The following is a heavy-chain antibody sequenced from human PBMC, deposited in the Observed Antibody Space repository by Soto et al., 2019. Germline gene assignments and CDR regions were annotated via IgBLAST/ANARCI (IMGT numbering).Heavy chain of an antibody. V-gene: IGHV1-2*04. CDR1: GYTFTGYY. CDR2: INPNSGGT. CDR3: ASAGGNSSSWYGPLFFDY. Sequence: ASVKVSCKASGYTFTGYYMHWVRQAPGQGLEWMGWINPNSGGTNYAQKFQGWVTMTRDTSISTAYMELSRLRSDDTAVYYCASAGGNSSSWYGPLFFDYWGQGTLVTVSS. D-gene: IGHD6-13*01. J-gene: IGHJ4*02.